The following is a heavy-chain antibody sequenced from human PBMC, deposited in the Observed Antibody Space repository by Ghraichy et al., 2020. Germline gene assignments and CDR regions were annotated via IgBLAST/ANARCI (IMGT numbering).Heavy chain of an antibody. D-gene: IGHD3-22*01. Sequence: GALRLSCAASGFTFSSYAMSWVRQAPGKGLEWVSAISGSGGSTYYADSVKGRFTISRDNSKNTLYLQMNSLRAEDTAVYYCAKDRGYYYDSSGFFDYWGQGTLVTVSS. CDR2: ISGSGGST. V-gene: IGHV3-23*01. CDR1: GFTFSSYA. CDR3: AKDRGYYYDSSGFFDY. J-gene: IGHJ4*02.